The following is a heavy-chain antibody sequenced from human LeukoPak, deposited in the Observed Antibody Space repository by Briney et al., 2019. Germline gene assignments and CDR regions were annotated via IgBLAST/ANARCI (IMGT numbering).Heavy chain of an antibody. CDR2: ISSSSSYI. V-gene: IGHV3-21*01. Sequence: PGGSLRLSCAASGFTFSSYSMNWVRRAPGKGLEWVSSISSSSSYIYYADSVKGRFTISRDNAKNSLYLQMNSLRAEDTAVYYCARDGRAYYYGMDVWGQGTTVTVSS. CDR1: GFTFSSYS. J-gene: IGHJ6*02. CDR3: ARDGRAYYYGMDV. D-gene: IGHD3-10*01.